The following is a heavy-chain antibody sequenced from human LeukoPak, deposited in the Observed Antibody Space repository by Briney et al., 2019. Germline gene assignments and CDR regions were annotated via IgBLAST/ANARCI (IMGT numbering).Heavy chain of an antibody. CDR3: ARTETDIVVVVAALSY. Sequence: GGSLRLSCAGSGFTFSSYGMNWVRQAPGKGLEWVSYISSSSSIIYYAESLKGRFTISRDNAENSLYLQVNSLRAEDTAVYYCARTETDIVVVVAALSYWGQGSLVTVSS. CDR1: GFTFSSYG. V-gene: IGHV3-48*01. CDR2: ISSSSSII. D-gene: IGHD2-15*01. J-gene: IGHJ4*02.